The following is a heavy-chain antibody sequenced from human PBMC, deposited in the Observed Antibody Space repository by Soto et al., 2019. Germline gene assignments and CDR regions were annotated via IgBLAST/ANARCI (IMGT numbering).Heavy chain of an antibody. J-gene: IGHJ4*02. CDR3: ARWIGSGSTWIDY. CDR1: GFTFSSYA. V-gene: IGHV3-30-3*01. CDR2: ISYDGSHE. Sequence: GGSLRLSCAASGFTFSSYAMHWVRQAPGRGLEWMAVISYDGSHEYYADSVQGRFTISRDNSKNTLFLQMNSLRAEDTAVYYCARWIGSGSTWIDYWGQGTLVTVSS. D-gene: IGHD6-13*01.